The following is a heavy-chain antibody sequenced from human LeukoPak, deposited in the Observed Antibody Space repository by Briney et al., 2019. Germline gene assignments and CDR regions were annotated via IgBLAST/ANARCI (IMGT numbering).Heavy chain of an antibody. J-gene: IGHJ3*02. Sequence: PSETLSLTCTVSGGSISSYYWSWIRQPPGKGLEWIGYIYYSGSTNYNPSLKSRVTISVDTSKNQFSLKLSSVTAAGTAVYYCARAVAGTFDIWGQGTMVTVSS. CDR2: IYYSGST. D-gene: IGHD6-19*01. V-gene: IGHV4-59*08. CDR1: GGSISSYY. CDR3: ARAVAGTFDI.